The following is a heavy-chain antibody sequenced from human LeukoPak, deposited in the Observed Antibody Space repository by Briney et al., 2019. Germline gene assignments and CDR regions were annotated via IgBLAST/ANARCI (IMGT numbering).Heavy chain of an antibody. CDR1: RYTFTGYY. V-gene: IGHV1-2*02. D-gene: IGHD1-26*01. Sequence: GASVKVSCKASRYTFTGYYMHWVRQAPGQGLEWMGWINPNSGGTNYAQKFQGRVTMTRDTSISTAYMELSRLRSDDTAVFYCARENSGSYREFDYWGQGTLVTVSS. J-gene: IGHJ4*02. CDR2: INPNSGGT. CDR3: ARENSGSYREFDY.